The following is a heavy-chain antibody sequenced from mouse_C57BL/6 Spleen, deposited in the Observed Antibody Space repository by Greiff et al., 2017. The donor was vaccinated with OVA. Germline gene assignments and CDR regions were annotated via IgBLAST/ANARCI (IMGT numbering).Heavy chain of an antibody. Sequence: QVQLQQSGAELVRPGTSVKVSCKASGYAFTNYLIEWVKQRPGQGLEWIGVINPGSGGTNYNEKFKGKATLTADKSSSTAYMQLSSLTSEDSAVYFCARKDYGSSFLLYYYAMDYWGQGTSVTVSS. CDR3: ARKDYGSSFLLYYYAMDY. CDR2: INPGSGGT. V-gene: IGHV1-54*01. J-gene: IGHJ4*01. CDR1: GYAFTNYL. D-gene: IGHD1-1*01.